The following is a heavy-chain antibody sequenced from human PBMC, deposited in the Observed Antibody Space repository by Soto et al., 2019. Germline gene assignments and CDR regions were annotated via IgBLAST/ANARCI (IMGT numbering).Heavy chain of an antibody. CDR3: SRETTLTEGDFDY. V-gene: IGHV4-61*01. CDR2: IYYSGNT. D-gene: IGHD4-4*01. CDR1: GGSVSSGSYY. J-gene: IGHJ4*02. Sequence: PSETLSLTCTVSGGSVSSGSYYWSWIRQSPGKGLEWIGYIYYSGNTDYNPSLKSRVTISVDTSKNQFSLKLSSVTAADTAVYYCSRETTLTEGDFDYWGQGTLVTVSS.